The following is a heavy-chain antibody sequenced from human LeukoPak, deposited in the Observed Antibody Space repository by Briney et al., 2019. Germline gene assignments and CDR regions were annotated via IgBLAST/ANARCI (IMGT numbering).Heavy chain of an antibody. Sequence: SETLSLTCTVSGGSISSYNWSWFRQPAGKGLEWIGHMYSNGRTDYNPSLKSRVTMSVDTSKNQLSVKLSSVTAADTAVYYCARTVTPDAFDIWGQGTMVTVSS. CDR1: GGSISSYN. J-gene: IGHJ3*02. V-gene: IGHV4-4*07. CDR3: ARTVTPDAFDI. D-gene: IGHD4-17*01. CDR2: MYSNGRT.